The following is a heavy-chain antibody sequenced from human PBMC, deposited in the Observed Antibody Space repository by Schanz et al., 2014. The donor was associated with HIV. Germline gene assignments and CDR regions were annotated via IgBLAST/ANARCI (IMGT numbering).Heavy chain of an antibody. CDR1: GYIFTDYY. CDR2: INPKSGGA. V-gene: IGHV1-2*02. Sequence: QVQLVQSGAEVKKPGASVKVSCKTSGYIFTDYYVHWVRQAPGQGLEWLGWINPKSGGADNAQKFQGRVTMTRDTSSNTAYMELTRLRSDDTAVYFCTRVLKVAAAGDSWGQGTLVTVSS. CDR3: TRVLKVAAAGDS. D-gene: IGHD6-13*01. J-gene: IGHJ4*02.